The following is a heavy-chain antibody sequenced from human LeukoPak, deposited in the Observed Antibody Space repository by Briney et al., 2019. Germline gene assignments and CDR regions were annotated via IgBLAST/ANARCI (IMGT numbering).Heavy chain of an antibody. J-gene: IGHJ4*02. Sequence: GGSLRLSCAASGFSFSSYWMHWVRQAPGKGLVWVSRINGDGSDTSYADSVKGRFTISRDNAKNTLYLQMNSLRAEDTAVYYCTRGYFQDCGGGCSPFDYWGQGTLVTVSS. D-gene: IGHD2-21*02. CDR2: INGDGSDT. V-gene: IGHV3-74*01. CDR1: GFSFSSYW. CDR3: TRGYFQDCGGGCSPFDY.